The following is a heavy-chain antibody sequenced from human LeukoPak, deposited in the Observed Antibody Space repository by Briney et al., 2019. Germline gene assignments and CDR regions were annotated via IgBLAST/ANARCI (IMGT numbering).Heavy chain of an antibody. V-gene: IGHV4-59*08. CDR2: IYYSGST. D-gene: IGHD3-10*01. CDR3: ASNYYGSGSLDY. Sequence: SETLSLTCTVSGGSISSYYWSWIRQPPGKGLERIGYIYYSGSTNYNPSLKSRVTISVDTSKNQFSLKLSSVTAADTAVYYCASNYYGSGSLDYWGQGNLVTVSS. J-gene: IGHJ4*02. CDR1: GGSISSYY.